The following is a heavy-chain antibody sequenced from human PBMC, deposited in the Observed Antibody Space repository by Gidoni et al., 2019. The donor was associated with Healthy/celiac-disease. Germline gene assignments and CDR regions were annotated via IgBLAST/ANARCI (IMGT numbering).Heavy chain of an antibody. V-gene: IGHV3-30*18. Sequence: QVQLVESGGGVVQPGRSLRLSCAASGFTFSSYAMHWVRQAPGKGLEWVAVISYDGSNKYYADSVKGRFTISRDNSKNTLYLQMNSLRAEDTAVYYCAKDWGSNIVATIGGYFDYWGQGTLVTVSS. CDR3: AKDWGSNIVATIGGYFDY. CDR2: ISYDGSNK. D-gene: IGHD5-12*01. CDR1: GFTFSSYA. J-gene: IGHJ4*02.